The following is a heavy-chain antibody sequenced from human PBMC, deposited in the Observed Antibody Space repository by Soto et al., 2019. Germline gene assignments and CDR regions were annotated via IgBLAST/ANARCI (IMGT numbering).Heavy chain of an antibody. CDR2: INWNGGST. CDR3: ARRIYGDRGYYFDY. CDR1: GFTFDDYG. Sequence: GGSLRLSCAASGFTFDDYGMSWVRQAPGKGLEWVSGINWNGGSTGYADSVKGRFTISRDNAKNSLYLQMNSLRAEDTALYHCARRIYGDRGYYFDYWGQGTLVTVSS. V-gene: IGHV3-20*01. D-gene: IGHD4-17*01. J-gene: IGHJ4*02.